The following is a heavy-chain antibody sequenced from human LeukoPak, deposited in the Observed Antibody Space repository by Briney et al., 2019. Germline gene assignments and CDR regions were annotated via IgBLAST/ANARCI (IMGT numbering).Heavy chain of an antibody. J-gene: IGHJ4*02. CDR1: GGSFSGYY. CDR3: ASMYYDSSGYSLFDY. V-gene: IGHV4-34*01. Sequence: PSETLSLTCAVYGGSFSGYYWSWIRQSPGKGLEWIGEINHSGSTNYNPSLKSRVTISVDTSKNQFSLKLSSVTAADTAVYYCASMYYDSSGYSLFDYWGQGTLVTVSS. CDR2: INHSGST. D-gene: IGHD3-22*01.